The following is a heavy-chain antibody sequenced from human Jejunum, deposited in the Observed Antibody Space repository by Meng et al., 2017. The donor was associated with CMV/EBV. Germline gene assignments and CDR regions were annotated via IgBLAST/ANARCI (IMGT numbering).Heavy chain of an antibody. J-gene: IGHJ4*02. V-gene: IGHV5-51*01. CDR3: ARHSAAGIIPEY. D-gene: IGHD2-15*01. CDR1: GYAFSLYY. CDR2: IYGGDSDT. Sequence: KASGYAFSLYYIAWARQLPGKGLEWMGIIYGGDSDTKYSPSFQDQVTMSVDESINTAYLEWVTLKASDSATYFCARHSAAGIIPEYWGQGTLVTVSS.